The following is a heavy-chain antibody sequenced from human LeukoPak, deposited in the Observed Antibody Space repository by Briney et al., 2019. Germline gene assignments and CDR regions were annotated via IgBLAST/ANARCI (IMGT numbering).Heavy chain of an antibody. V-gene: IGHV4-59*12. Sequence: SETLSLTCAVYGGSFSGYYWSWIRQPPGKGLEWIGYIYYSGSSYYNPSLKSRFTISVDTSKNQFSLKLSSVTAADTAVYYCARVQSAMYFDYWGQGTLVTVSS. CDR1: GGSFSGYY. CDR3: ARVQSAMYFDY. J-gene: IGHJ4*02. CDR2: IYYSGSS. D-gene: IGHD2-2*01.